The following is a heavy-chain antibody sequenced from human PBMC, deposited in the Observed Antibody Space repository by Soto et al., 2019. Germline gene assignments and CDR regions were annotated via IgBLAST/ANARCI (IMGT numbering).Heavy chain of an antibody. J-gene: IGHJ6*02. V-gene: IGHV4-59*01. CDR2: IYYSGST. D-gene: IGHD6-13*01. Sequence: SETLSLTCTVSGGSISGYYWSWIRQPPGKALECIGYIYYSGSTNYNPSLKSRVTISVDTSKNHFSLKLSSVTAADTAVYYCARSTAAAGRYSYYGMDVWGQGTTVTVS. CDR3: ARSTAAAGRYSYYGMDV. CDR1: GGSISGYY.